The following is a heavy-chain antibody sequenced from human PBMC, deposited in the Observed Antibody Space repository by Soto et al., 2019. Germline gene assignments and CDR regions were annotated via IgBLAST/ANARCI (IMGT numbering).Heavy chain of an antibody. J-gene: IGHJ2*01. V-gene: IGHV4-31*03. CDR2: IYYSGST. Sequence: QVQLQESGPGLVKPSQTLSLTCTVSGGSISSGGYYWSWIRQHPGKGLEWIGYIYYSGSTYYNPSLKGRVTLSVDTAKNQFSLKLSSVAAADTAVYYCARDSGYSYGSVIWYFDLWGRGTLVTVSS. CDR3: ARDSGYSYGSVIWYFDL. CDR1: GGSISSGGYY. D-gene: IGHD5-18*01.